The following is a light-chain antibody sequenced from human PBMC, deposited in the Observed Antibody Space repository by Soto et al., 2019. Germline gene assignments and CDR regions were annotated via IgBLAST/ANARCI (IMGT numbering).Light chain of an antibody. J-gene: IGKJ5*01. CDR1: QSISNY. CDR2: AAS. Sequence: DIQMTQSPSSLSASVGDRVTITCRASQSISNYLAWYQQKPGKVPKLLIYAASTLQSGVPSRFSGSGSGTDFTLTISSLQPEDFATYYCQQSYRTPPITFGQRTRLEIK. CDR3: QQSYRTPPIT. V-gene: IGKV1-27*01.